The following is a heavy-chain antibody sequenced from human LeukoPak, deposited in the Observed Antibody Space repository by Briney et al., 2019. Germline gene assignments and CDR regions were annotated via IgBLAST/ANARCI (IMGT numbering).Heavy chain of an antibody. Sequence: PSETLSLTCTVSGGSIGSSSYYWGWIRQPPGKGLEWIGSIYYSGSTYYNPSLKSRVTISVDTSKNQFSLKLSSVTDADTAVYYCARQRYYDFWSGSPVDYWGQGTLVTVSS. D-gene: IGHD3-3*01. V-gene: IGHV4-39*01. J-gene: IGHJ4*02. CDR1: GGSIGSSSYY. CDR2: IYYSGST. CDR3: ARQRYYDFWSGSPVDY.